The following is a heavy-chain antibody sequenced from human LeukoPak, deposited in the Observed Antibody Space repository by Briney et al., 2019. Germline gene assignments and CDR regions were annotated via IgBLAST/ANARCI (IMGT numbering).Heavy chain of an antibody. J-gene: IGHJ4*02. CDR1: GGSISSGSYY. CDR3: ASFPYYYDSSGYYY. CDR2: IYTSGST. Sequence: RPSQTLSLTCTVSGGSISSGSYYWSWIRQPAGKGVEWIGRIYTSGSTNYNPSLKSRVTISVDTSKNQFSLKLSSVTAADTAVYYCASFPYYYDSSGYYYWGQGTLVTVSS. V-gene: IGHV4-61*02. D-gene: IGHD3-22*01.